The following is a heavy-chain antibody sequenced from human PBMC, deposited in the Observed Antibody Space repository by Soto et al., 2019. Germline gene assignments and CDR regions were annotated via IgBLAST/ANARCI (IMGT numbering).Heavy chain of an antibody. CDR1: GGSSSGYY. CDR3: AIRRYYDILTGYRPPFDY. CDR2: INHSGST. V-gene: IGHV4-34*01. D-gene: IGHD3-9*01. Sequence: PSXTLXLTCAVYGGSSSGYYWSWIRQPPGKGLEWIGEINHSGSTNYNPSIKSRVTISVDTSKNQYSLKLSSVTAADTALFYCAIRRYYDILTGYRPPFDYWGQGTLVTVSS. J-gene: IGHJ4*02.